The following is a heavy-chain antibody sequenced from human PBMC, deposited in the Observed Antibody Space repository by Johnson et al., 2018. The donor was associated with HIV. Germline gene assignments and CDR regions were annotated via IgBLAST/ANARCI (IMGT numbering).Heavy chain of an antibody. CDR2: VYSDGIT. CDR1: GFTVISNY. J-gene: IGHJ3*02. D-gene: IGHD5-24*01. CDR3: ASSRDGYKGDNAFDI. Sequence: VQLVESGGGLIQPGKSLRLSCAASGFTVISNYMTWVRQIPGKGLEWVSVVYSDGITFYADSVKGRFTISRDKFKNTLYLQMNSLRAEDTALYYCASSRDGYKGDNAFDIWGQGTMVTVSS. V-gene: IGHV3-53*01.